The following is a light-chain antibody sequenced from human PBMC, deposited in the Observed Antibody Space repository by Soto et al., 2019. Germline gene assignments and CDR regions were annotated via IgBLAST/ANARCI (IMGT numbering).Light chain of an antibody. J-gene: IGLJ2*01. CDR2: SNN. CDR1: SSNIGSNT. Sequence: QSVLTQPPSASGTPGQRVTISCSGSSSNIGSNTVNWYQQLPGTAPKLLIYSNNQRPSGVPDRFSGSKSGTSASLAISGLQSEDEADYYCAAWDDSLNVLVFGGGTKLTFL. CDR3: AAWDDSLNVLV. V-gene: IGLV1-44*01.